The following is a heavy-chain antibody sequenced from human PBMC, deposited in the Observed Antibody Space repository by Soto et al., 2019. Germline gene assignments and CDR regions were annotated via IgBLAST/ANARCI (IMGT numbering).Heavy chain of an antibody. CDR2: IFYSGST. D-gene: IGHD3-22*01. V-gene: IGHV4-39*01. CDR1: GGSVSSNTYY. CDR3: APVGIETMTVDY. Sequence: QLQLQESGPGLVRPSETLSLTCFVSGGSVSSNTYYWAWIRQFPGKGLEWIGSIFYSGSTYYNPSLKSRITISIDRSKNQFSLKVTSVTAAYTAVYYCAPVGIETMTVDYCGQGTLVTVSS. J-gene: IGHJ4*02.